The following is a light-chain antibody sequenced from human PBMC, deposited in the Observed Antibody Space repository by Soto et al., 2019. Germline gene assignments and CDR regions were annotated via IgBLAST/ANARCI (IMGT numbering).Light chain of an antibody. Sequence: AIQMTQSPSSLSASVGDRVTITCRASQGIRNDLDWYQQKPGKAPKLLIYAASSLQSGVTSRFSGSGSGTDFTLTISSLQPEDFGTYYCLQDYNYPRTFGRGTKVEIK. V-gene: IGKV1-6*01. CDR3: LQDYNYPRT. CDR2: AAS. CDR1: QGIRND. J-gene: IGKJ1*01.